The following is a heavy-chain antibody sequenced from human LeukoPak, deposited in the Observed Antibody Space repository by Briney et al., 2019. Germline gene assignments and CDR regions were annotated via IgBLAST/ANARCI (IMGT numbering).Heavy chain of an antibody. V-gene: IGHV1-3*01. D-gene: IGHD5-24*01. CDR1: GYTFTGYA. CDR3: ARVWLRERMDV. J-gene: IGHJ6*02. CDR2: INAGNGNT. Sequence: ASVKVSCKASGYTFTGYAMHWVRQAPGQRLEWMGWINAGNGNTKYSQKFQGRVTITRDTSASTAYMELSSLRSEDTAVYYCARVWLRERMDVWGQGTTVTVSS.